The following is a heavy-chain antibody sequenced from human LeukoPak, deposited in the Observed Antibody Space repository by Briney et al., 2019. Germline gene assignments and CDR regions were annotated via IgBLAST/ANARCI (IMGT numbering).Heavy chain of an antibody. CDR1: GYTFTGHY. J-gene: IGHJ4*02. CDR3: VRDFDWGPDY. D-gene: IGHD3-9*01. Sequence: ASVKVSCKASGYTFTGHYLHWVRQAPGQGLEWMGWIYGHDGGTNFAQKFQDRVTMTRDTSITTAYMELTSLTPADTAVYYCVRDFDWGPDYWGQGTLVTVSS. V-gene: IGHV1-2*02. CDR2: IYGHDGGT.